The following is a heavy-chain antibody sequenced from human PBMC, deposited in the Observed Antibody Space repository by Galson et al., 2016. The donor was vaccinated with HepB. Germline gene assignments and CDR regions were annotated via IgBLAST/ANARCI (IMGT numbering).Heavy chain of an antibody. V-gene: IGHV4-4*02. CDR3: ARAATPYGSGSYYSP. CDR2: VFHSGSS. J-gene: IGHJ5*02. D-gene: IGHD3-10*01. Sequence: VSGGSISSSNWWSWVRQPPGKGLEWIGEVFHSGSSNYNPSLKSRVTLSVDKSKNHFSLNLNSVTAADTAIYYCARAATPYGSGSYYSPWGQGTLVTVSP. CDR1: GGSISSSNW.